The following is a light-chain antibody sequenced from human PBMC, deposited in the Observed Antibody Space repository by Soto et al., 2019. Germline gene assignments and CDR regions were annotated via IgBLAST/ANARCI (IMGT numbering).Light chain of an antibody. CDR3: QRSYSSPLT. CDR1: QSVSSY. CDR2: AAS. Sequence: DIQMTQSPSSLSASVGDRVTITCRASQSVSSYLSWYKQKPGNAPKLLIYAASSLQSRVRSRCSGSGSGTDFTLTISRLQPEDFASYYWQRSYSSPLTFGGGTKVEI. J-gene: IGKJ4*01. V-gene: IGKV1-39*01.